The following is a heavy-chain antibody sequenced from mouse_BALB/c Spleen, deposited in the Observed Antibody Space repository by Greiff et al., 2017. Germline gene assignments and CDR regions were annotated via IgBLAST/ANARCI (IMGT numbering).Heavy chain of an antibody. CDR1: GYTFTSYW. Sequence: QVQLKESGAELAKPGASVKMSCKASGYTFTSYWMHWVKQRPGQGLEWIGYINPSTGYTEYNQKFKDKATLTADKSSSTAYMQLSSLTSEDSAVYYCARRAPYRYEGYYYAMDYWGQGTSVTVSS. J-gene: IGHJ4*01. V-gene: IGHV1-7*01. D-gene: IGHD2-14*01. CDR3: ARRAPYRYEGYYYAMDY. CDR2: INPSTGYT.